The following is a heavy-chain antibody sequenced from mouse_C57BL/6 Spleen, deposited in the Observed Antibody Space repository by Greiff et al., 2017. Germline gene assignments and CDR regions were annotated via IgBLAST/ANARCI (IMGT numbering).Heavy chain of an antibody. Sequence: EVQLQESGAELVKPGASVKLSCTASGFNIKDYYMHWVKQRTEQGLEWIGRIDPEDGETKYAPKFQGQATITADTASNTAYLQLRSLTSEDTAVYDCARDISGHVWFAYWGKGTLVTVSA. CDR1: GFNIKDYY. V-gene: IGHV14-2*01. D-gene: IGHD3-2*02. CDR2: IDPEDGET. CDR3: ARDISGHVWFAY. J-gene: IGHJ3*01.